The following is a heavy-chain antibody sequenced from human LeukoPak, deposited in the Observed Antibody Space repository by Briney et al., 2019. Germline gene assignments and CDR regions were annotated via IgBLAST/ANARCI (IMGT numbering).Heavy chain of an antibody. J-gene: IGHJ5*02. Sequence: PGGSLRLSCAASGFTVSNKYMTWVRQAPGKGLEWVSIISGSGGSTYYANSVKGRFTISRDNSKNTLFLQMNSLRAEDTAVYYCAKEPRENSGYYVSGWFDPWGQGTLVTVSS. CDR2: ISGSGGST. V-gene: IGHV3-23*01. CDR1: GFTVSNKY. D-gene: IGHD5-12*01. CDR3: AKEPRENSGYYVSGWFDP.